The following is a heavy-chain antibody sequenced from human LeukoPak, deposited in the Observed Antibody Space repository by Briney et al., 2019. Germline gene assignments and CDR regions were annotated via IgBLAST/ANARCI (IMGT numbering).Heavy chain of an antibody. CDR3: ARVAPGHDIGRGYFDY. V-gene: IGHV3-48*01. CDR2: ITSSSGTI. Sequence: GGSLRLSCAASGFTFSIYSMNWVHQAPGKGLEWISYITSSSGTIYYTDSVKGRFTISRDNAKNSLYLQMSSLRAEDTAVYYCARVAPGHDIGRGYFDYWGQGTLVTVSS. J-gene: IGHJ4*02. D-gene: IGHD2-21*01. CDR1: GFTFSIYS.